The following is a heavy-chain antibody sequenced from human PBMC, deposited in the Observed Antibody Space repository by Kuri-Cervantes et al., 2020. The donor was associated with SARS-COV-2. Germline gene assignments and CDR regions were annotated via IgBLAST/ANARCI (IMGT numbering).Heavy chain of an antibody. V-gene: IGHV3-53*01. CDR3: ARGPGACAFRPAFFDL. Sequence: GGSLRLSCAASGFSVSDHHMSWVRRAPGKGLDWVANVYSGGRTYYEDSVSGRFTISKDNCKDTLYLQMTSLRVVDTAVYYCARGPGACAFRPAFFDLWGQGTLVTVSS. CDR2: VYSGGRT. CDR1: GFSVSDHH. J-gene: IGHJ4*02. D-gene: IGHD3-3*02.